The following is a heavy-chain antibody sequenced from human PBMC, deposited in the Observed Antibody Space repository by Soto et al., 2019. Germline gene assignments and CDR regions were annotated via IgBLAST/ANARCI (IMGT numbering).Heavy chain of an antibody. Sequence: GGSLRLSCAASGFTFSSYGMHWVRQAPGKGLEWVAVISYDGSNKYYADSVKGRFTISRDNSKNTLYLQMNSLRAEDTAVYYCAKASVGGYSYAKQRSNWFDPWGQGTLVTVSS. D-gene: IGHD5-18*01. CDR1: GFTFSSYG. V-gene: IGHV3-30*18. CDR2: ISYDGSNK. CDR3: AKASVGGYSYAKQRSNWFDP. J-gene: IGHJ5*02.